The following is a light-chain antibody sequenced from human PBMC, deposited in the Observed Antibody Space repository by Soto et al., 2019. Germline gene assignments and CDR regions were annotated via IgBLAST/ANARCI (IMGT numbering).Light chain of an antibody. CDR2: EVT. CDR1: SSDVGGYDY. CDR3: SSHTGGSTRV. V-gene: IGLV2-14*01. J-gene: IGLJ1*01. Sequence: SLLTQPASGSGSPGQAIAISCTATSSDVGGYDYVSWYQQQPDKAPKLMIYEVTKRPSGVSNRFSGSKSGNTASLTISGLQSEDEADYYCSSHTGGSTRVFGTGTKVT.